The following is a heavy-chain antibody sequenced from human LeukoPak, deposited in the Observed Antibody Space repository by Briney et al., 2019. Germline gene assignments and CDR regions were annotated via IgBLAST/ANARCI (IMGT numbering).Heavy chain of an antibody. D-gene: IGHD2-21*01. CDR2: IYPSGGT. Sequence: SSETLSLTCTVSGGSISGFYWSWIPQPAGKGLEWIGRIYPSGGTNYNPSLKSRVTMSTDTSKNQFSLKLRSVTAADTAVYYCAREYGDLDYWGQGTLVTVSS. V-gene: IGHV4-4*07. CDR1: GGSISGFY. J-gene: IGHJ4*02. CDR3: AREYGDLDY.